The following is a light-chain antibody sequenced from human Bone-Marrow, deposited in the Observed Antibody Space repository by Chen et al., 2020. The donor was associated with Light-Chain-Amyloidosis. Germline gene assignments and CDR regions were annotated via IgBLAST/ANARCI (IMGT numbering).Light chain of an antibody. CDR3: QVWDRSSDRPL. V-gene: IGLV3-21*02. CDR1: NIGSTS. CDR2: DDS. Sequence: SYVLTQPSSVSVAPGQTATIACGGNNIGSTSVHWYQQTPGQAPLLVVYDDSDRPSGIPERLSGSNSENTATLTISRVEAGDESDYYCQVWDRSSDRPLFGGWTKLPVL. J-gene: IGLJ3*02.